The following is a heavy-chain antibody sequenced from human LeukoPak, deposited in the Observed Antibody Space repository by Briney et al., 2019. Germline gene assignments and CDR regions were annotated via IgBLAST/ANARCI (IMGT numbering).Heavy chain of an antibody. J-gene: IGHJ3*02. CDR2: ISYDGSNK. V-gene: IGHV3-30*18. Sequence: GGSLRLSCAASGFTFSSHGMHWVRQAPGKGLEWVAVISYDGSNKYYADSVKGRFTISRDNSKNTLYLQMNSLRAEDTAVYYCAKYGEQLATENAFDIWGQGTMVTVSS. CDR3: AKYGEQLATENAFDI. D-gene: IGHD6-6*01. CDR1: GFTFSSHG.